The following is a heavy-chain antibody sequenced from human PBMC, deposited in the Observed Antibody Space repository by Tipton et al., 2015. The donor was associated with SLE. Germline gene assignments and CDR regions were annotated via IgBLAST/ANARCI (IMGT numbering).Heavy chain of an antibody. CDR1: GGSITNTIYY. Sequence: TLSLTCTVSGGSITNTIYYWGWIRQPPGKGLEWIGTIYYSGSTYYNPSLKSRVTISVDTSKNQFSLKLSSVAAADTAVYYCARELVGATTSAFDIWGQGTMVTVSS. D-gene: IGHD1-26*01. CDR3: ARELVGATTSAFDI. V-gene: IGHV4-39*01. J-gene: IGHJ3*02. CDR2: IYYSGST.